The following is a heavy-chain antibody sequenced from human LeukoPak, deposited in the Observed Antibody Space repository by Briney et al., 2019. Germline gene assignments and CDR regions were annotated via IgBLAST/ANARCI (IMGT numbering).Heavy chain of an antibody. CDR3: ARAVTRFLEWLPYYFDY. D-gene: IGHD3-3*01. CDR1: GFTFSNYV. CDR2: LSGSGDYT. V-gene: IGHV3-23*01. Sequence: GGSLRLSCAASGFTFSNYVMSWVRQAPGKGLEWVSALSGSGDYTYYADSVKGRFTISRDNSKNSLYLQMNSLRAEDTAVYYCARAVTRFLEWLPYYFDYWGQGTLVTVSS. J-gene: IGHJ4*02.